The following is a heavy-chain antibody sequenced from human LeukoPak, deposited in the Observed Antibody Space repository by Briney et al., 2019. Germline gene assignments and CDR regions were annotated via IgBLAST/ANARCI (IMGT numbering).Heavy chain of an antibody. CDR1: GGTFSSYA. CDR3: ARFPPRYYYGMDV. V-gene: IGHV1-18*01. J-gene: IGHJ6*02. CDR2: IIAYNGNT. Sequence: ASVKVSCKASGGTFSSYAISWVRQAPGQGLEWMGRIIAYNGNTNYAQKLQGRVTMTTDTSTSTAYMELRSLRSDDTAVYYCARFPPRYYYGMDVWGQGTTVTVSS.